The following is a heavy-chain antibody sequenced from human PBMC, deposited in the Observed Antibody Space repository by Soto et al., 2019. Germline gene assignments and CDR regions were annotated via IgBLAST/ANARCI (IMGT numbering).Heavy chain of an antibody. J-gene: IGHJ4*02. V-gene: IGHV3-66*01. CDR3: ARGRGSTGYLGREHYFDY. D-gene: IGHD2-2*01. Sequence: EVQVVESGGGLVQPGGSLRLSCAASGFSVTNNYMNWVRQAPGKGLEWVHIIDIGGNTYYADSVKDRFTISRDNSRNTLYLHMDSLRAEDTAVYYCARGRGSTGYLGREHYFDYWGQGTLVTVSP. CDR2: IDIGGNT. CDR1: GFSVTNNY.